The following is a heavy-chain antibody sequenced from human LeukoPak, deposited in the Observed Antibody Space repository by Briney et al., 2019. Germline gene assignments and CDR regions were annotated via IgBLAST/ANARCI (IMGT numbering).Heavy chain of an antibody. CDR2: ISGSGHST. D-gene: IGHD1-26*01. V-gene: IGHV3-23*01. Sequence: GGSLRLSCAASGFTFTSYAMHWVRQAPEKGLEWVSSISGSGHSTYYADSVKGRVTISRDNSKNTLYLQMNGLRADDTAVYYCAKDRSVSGSSENNWFDPWGQGTLVTVSS. J-gene: IGHJ5*02. CDR3: AKDRSVSGSSENNWFDP. CDR1: GFTFTSYA.